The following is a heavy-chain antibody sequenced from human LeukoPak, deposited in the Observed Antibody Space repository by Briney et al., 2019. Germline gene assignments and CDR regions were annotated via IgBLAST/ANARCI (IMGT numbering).Heavy chain of an antibody. CDR1: GYTFTSYA. Sequence: ASVKVSCKASGYTFTSYAMNWVRQAPGQGLEWMGWINTNTGNPTYAQGFTGRFVFSLDTSVSTAYLQTSSLKAEDTAVYYCATPGEGSSWYSFDYWGQGTLVTVSS. J-gene: IGHJ4*02. V-gene: IGHV7-4-1*02. D-gene: IGHD6-13*01. CDR3: ATPGEGSSWYSFDY. CDR2: INTNTGNP.